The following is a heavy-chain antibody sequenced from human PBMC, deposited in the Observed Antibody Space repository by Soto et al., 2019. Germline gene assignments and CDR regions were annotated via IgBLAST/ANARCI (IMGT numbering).Heavy chain of an antibody. D-gene: IGHD6-19*01. CDR2: ISYDGRNK. CDR1: GFTFSSYG. V-gene: IGHV3-30*18. Sequence: GGSLRLSCAASGFTFSSYGMHWVRQAPGKGLEWVAVISYDGRNKYYADAVRGRFTISRDNSKNTLYLQMSILRAEDTAVYYCVKDGSSGWPYFYDMDVWGQGTTVTVSS. J-gene: IGHJ6*02. CDR3: VKDGSSGWPYFYDMDV.